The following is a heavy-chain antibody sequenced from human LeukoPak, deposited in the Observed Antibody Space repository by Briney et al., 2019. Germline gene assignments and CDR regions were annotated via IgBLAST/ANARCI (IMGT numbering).Heavy chain of an antibody. CDR2: INSDGSST. D-gene: IGHD2-21*02. CDR1: GFTFSSYW. Sequence: PGGSLRLSCAASGFTFSSYWMHWVRQAPGKGLVWVSRINSDGSSTSYADSVKGRFTISRDNSKNTLYLQMNSLRAEDTAVYYCVRVVTVSNTDPAFDIWGQGTMVTVSS. J-gene: IGHJ3*02. V-gene: IGHV3-74*01. CDR3: VRVVTVSNTDPAFDI.